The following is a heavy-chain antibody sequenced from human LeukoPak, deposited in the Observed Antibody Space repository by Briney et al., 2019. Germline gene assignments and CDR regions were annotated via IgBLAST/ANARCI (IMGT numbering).Heavy chain of an antibody. D-gene: IGHD2-2*01. V-gene: IGHV4-59*01. Sequence: SETLSLTCTVSGGSISGYYWSWIRQPPGKGLEWIGYIYNSGSTNYNPSLKSRVTISVDTSKNQFSLKLSSVTAADTAVYYCARDLDCSSTSCYVGRFDPWGQGTLVTVSS. J-gene: IGHJ5*02. CDR2: IYNSGST. CDR1: GGSISGYY. CDR3: ARDLDCSSTSCYVGRFDP.